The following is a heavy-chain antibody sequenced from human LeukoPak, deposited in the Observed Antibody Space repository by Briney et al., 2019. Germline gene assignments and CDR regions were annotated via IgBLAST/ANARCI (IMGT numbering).Heavy chain of an antibody. CDR2: ISGSSETI. CDR3: ARTPPTAGLTTIGVGSDY. D-gene: IGHD4-11*01. J-gene: IGHJ4*02. Sequence: GGSLRLSCAASGFTFSTYSMNWVRQAPGKGLEWVSYISGSSETIYYADSVKGRFTISRDNAKNSLYLQMNSLRDEDTAVYYCARTPPTAGLTTIGVGSDYWGQETLVTVSS. CDR1: GFTFSTYS. V-gene: IGHV3-48*02.